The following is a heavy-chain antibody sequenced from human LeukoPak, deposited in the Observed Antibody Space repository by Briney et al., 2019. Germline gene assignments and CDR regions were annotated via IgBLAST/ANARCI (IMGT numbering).Heavy chain of an antibody. Sequence: ASVKVSCKASGYTFTSYYMHWVRQAPGQGLEWMGIINPSGGSTSYAQKFQGRVTMTRDTSTSTVYMELNSLRSEDTVVYYCARDEGDGYNTYWGQGTLVTVSS. CDR1: GYTFTSYY. V-gene: IGHV1-46*01. J-gene: IGHJ4*02. CDR3: ARDEGDGYNTY. CDR2: INPSGGST. D-gene: IGHD5-24*01.